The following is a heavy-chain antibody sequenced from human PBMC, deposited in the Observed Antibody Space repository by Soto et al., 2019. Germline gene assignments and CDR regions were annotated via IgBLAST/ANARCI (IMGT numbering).Heavy chain of an antibody. J-gene: IGHJ5*02. CDR1: GYTFTSYY. V-gene: IGHV1-46*01. D-gene: IGHD6-6*01. CDR2: INPSGGST. Sequence: QVQLVQSGAEVKKPGASVKVSCKASGYTFTSYYMHWVRQAPGQGLEWMGIINPSGGSTSYAQKFQGRVTMTXXTXTXXVYMELSRLRSEDTAVYYGARWVEKYSRSHYWFDPWGQGALVTVSS. CDR3: ARWVEKYSRSHYWFDP.